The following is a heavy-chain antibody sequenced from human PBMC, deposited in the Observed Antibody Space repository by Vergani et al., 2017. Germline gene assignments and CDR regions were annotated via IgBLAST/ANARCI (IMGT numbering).Heavy chain of an antibody. J-gene: IGHJ6*02. Sequence: QVQLVQSGAEVKKPGASVKVSCKASGYTFTSYGISWVRQAPGQGLEWMGWISAYNGNSNYAQKLQGRVTMTTDTSTSTAYMELRSLRSDDTAVYYCARDPRGVNYGDSYGMDVWGQGTTVTVSS. CDR1: GYTFTSYG. D-gene: IGHD4-17*01. CDR3: ARDPRGVNYGDSYGMDV. V-gene: IGHV1-18*01. CDR2: ISAYNGNS.